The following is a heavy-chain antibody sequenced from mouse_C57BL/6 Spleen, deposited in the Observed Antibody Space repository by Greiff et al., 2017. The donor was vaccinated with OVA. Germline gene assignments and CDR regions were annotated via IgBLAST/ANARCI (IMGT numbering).Heavy chain of an antibody. CDR1: GFSLTSYG. J-gene: IGHJ3*01. Sequence: VKLVESGPGLVQPSQSLSITCTVSGFSLTSYGVHWVRQSPGKGLEWLGVIWSGGSTDYNAAFISRLSISKDNSKSQVFFKMNSLQADDTAIYYCARWDYYGSSYSEDWFAYWGQGTLVTVSA. CDR3: ARWDYYGSSYSEDWFAY. CDR2: IWSGGST. V-gene: IGHV2-2*01. D-gene: IGHD1-1*01.